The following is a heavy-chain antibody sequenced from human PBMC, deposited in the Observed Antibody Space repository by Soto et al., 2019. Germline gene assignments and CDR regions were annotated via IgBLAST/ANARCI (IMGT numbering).Heavy chain of an antibody. D-gene: IGHD2-15*01. CDR1: GYTFTGYY. J-gene: IGHJ6*02. V-gene: IGHV1-2*02. Sequence: ASVKVSCKASGYTFTGYYMHWVRQAPGQGLEWMGWINPNSGGTNYAQKFQGRVTMTRDTSISTAYMELSRLRSDDTAVYYCARDGGSGCSGGSCYSLHYGMDVWGQGTTVTVSS. CDR3: ARDGGSGCSGGSCYSLHYGMDV. CDR2: INPNSGGT.